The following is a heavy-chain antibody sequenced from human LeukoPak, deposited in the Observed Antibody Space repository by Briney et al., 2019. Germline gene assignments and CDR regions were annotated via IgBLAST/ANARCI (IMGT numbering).Heavy chain of an antibody. V-gene: IGHV5-51*01. CDR1: GYSFTNYW. CDR3: ARHRGRYSGSLGGYYYGMDV. D-gene: IGHD5-12*01. CDR2: IYPGDSDT. Sequence: GESLKISCKGSGYSFTNYWIGWVRQMPGKGLEWMGIIYPGDSDTRYSPSFQGQVTISADKSISTAYLQWSSLKASDTAMYYCARHRGRYSGSLGGYYYGMDVWGQGTTVTVSS. J-gene: IGHJ6*02.